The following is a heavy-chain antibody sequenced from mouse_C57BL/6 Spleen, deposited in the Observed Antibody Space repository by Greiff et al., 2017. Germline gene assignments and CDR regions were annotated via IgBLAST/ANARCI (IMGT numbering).Heavy chain of an antibody. CDR2: IDPENGGT. Sequence: QVQLQQSGAELVRPGASVTMSCKASGYTFTDYEMHWVKQTPVHGLEWIGAIDPENGGTAYNQKFKGKAILTADKSSSTAYMELRSLTSEDSAVYYCTIARFAYWGQGTLVTVAA. J-gene: IGHJ3*01. V-gene: IGHV1-15*01. CDR1: GYTFTDYE. CDR3: TIARFAY.